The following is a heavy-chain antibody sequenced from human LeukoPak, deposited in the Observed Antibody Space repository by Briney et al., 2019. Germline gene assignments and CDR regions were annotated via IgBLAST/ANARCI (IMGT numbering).Heavy chain of an antibody. CDR2: ISSSSDYI. V-gene: IGHV3-21*01. J-gene: IGHJ5*02. Sequence: GGSLRLSCAASGFTFSSYVMNWVRQAPGKGPEWVSSISSSSDYIYYADSVKGRFTISRDNAKSSLYLQMNNLRAEDTAVYYCARSRSIAARVNWLDPWGQGTLITVSS. CDR1: GFTFSSYV. CDR3: ARSRSIAARVNWLDP. D-gene: IGHD6-6*01.